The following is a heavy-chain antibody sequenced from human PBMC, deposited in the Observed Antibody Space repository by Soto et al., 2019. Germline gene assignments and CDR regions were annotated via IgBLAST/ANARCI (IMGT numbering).Heavy chain of an antibody. CDR3: ARSSYYYDSSDYYYYTFDY. Sequence: SETLSLTCTVSGGSISSYYWSWIRQPPGKGLEWIGYIYYSGSTNYNPSLKSRVTISVDTSKNQFSLKLSSVTAADTAVYNCARSSYYYDSSDYYYYTFDYWGQGTLVTVAS. CDR2: IYYSGST. J-gene: IGHJ4*02. V-gene: IGHV4-59*08. D-gene: IGHD3-22*01. CDR1: GGSISSYY.